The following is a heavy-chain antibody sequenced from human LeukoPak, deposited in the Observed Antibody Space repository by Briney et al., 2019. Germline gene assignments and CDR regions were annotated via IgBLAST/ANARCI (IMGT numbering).Heavy chain of an antibody. CDR2: IIPIFGTA. Sequence: SVKVSCKASAYTFTTYGITWVRQAPGQGLEWMGGIIPIFGTANYAQKLQGRVTITTDESTSTAYMEVRSLRSEDTAVYYCGRKAGDCGGGSCYSIDYWGQGTLVTVSS. V-gene: IGHV1-69*05. D-gene: IGHD2-15*01. CDR1: AYTFTTYG. J-gene: IGHJ4*02. CDR3: GRKAGDCGGGSCYSIDY.